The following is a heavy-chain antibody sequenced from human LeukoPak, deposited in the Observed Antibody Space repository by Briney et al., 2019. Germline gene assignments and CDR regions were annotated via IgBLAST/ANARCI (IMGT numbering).Heavy chain of an antibody. CDR1: GYTFTGYY. CDR3: ARALRVVRGRIQANWFDP. Sequence: ASVKVSCKASGYTFTGYYMHWVRQAPGQGLEWMGWINPNSGGTNYAQKFQGRVTMTRDTSISTAYMELSRLRSDDTAVYCCARALRVVRGRIQANWFDPWGQGTLVTVSS. CDR2: INPNSGGT. D-gene: IGHD3-10*01. J-gene: IGHJ5*02. V-gene: IGHV1-2*02.